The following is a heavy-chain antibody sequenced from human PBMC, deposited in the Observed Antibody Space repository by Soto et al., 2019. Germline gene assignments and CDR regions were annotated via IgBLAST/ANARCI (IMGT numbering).Heavy chain of an antibody. CDR2: IYYSGST. Sequence: KTSETLSLTCTVSGGSISSGDYYWSWIRQPPGKGLEWIGYIYYSGSTYYNPSLKSRVTISVDTSKNQFSLKLSSVTAADTAVYYCARDGGYCSGGSCYLHYYYYGMDVWGQGTTVTVSS. V-gene: IGHV4-30-4*01. CDR1: GGSISSGDYY. J-gene: IGHJ6*02. CDR3: ARDGGYCSGGSCYLHYYYYGMDV. D-gene: IGHD2-15*01.